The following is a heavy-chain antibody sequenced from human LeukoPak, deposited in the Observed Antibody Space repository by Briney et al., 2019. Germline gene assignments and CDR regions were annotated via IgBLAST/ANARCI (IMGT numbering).Heavy chain of an antibody. V-gene: IGHV4-39*01. J-gene: IGHJ6*04. CDR3: ARLPVWGSKGVSGMDV. CDR2: IYYSGST. CDR1: GRTISSHSYY. Sequence: PSGTLSLTCTVSGRTISSHSYYWGWIRRPPGKGLEWIGSIYYSGSTYYNPSLKSRVTISVDTSKNQFSLKLSSVTAADTAVYYCARLPVWGSKGVSGMDVWGEGTTVTVSS. D-gene: IGHD3-16*01.